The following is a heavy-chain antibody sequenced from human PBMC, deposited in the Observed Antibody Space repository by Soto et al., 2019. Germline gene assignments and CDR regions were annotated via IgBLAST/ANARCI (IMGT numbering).Heavy chain of an antibody. CDR3: ARERRDGYKHYFDY. Sequence: QVQLQESGPGLVKPSETLSLMCTVSGSSISSYYWSWIRQPPGKGLEWIGYIYYSGRTNYNPSLKSRVTISVDTSKNQFSLKLSSVTAADTAVYYCARERRDGYKHYFDYWGQGTLVTVSS. V-gene: IGHV4-59*01. J-gene: IGHJ4*02. D-gene: IGHD5-12*01. CDR1: GSSISSYY. CDR2: IYYSGRT.